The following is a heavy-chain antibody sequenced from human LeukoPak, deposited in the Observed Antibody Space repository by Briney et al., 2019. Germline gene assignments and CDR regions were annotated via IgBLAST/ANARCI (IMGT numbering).Heavy chain of an antibody. Sequence: GRSLRLSCAASGFTFSSYAMSWVRQAPGKGLEWVSAISGSGGSTYYADSVKGRFTISRDNSKNTLYLQMNSLRAEDTAVYYCAKGNARITGTPDYWGQGTLVTVSS. CDR2: ISGSGGST. D-gene: IGHD1-20*01. V-gene: IGHV3-23*01. CDR3: AKGNARITGTPDY. CDR1: GFTFSSYA. J-gene: IGHJ4*02.